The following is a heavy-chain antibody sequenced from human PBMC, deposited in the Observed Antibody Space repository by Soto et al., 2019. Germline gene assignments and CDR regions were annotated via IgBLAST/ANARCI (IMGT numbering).Heavy chain of an antibody. J-gene: IGHJ4*02. CDR2: IWYDGSNI. D-gene: IGHD3-22*01. CDR3: ARGPPIGYYYDSSGYHFY. Sequence: GGSLRLSCAASGFTFSNYGMHWVRQAPGKGLEWVAVIWYDGSNIYYADSVKGRFTISRDNSKNTLYLQMNSLRAEDAAVYYCARGPPIGYYYDSSGYHFYWGQGTLVTVSS. V-gene: IGHV3-33*01. CDR1: GFTFSNYG.